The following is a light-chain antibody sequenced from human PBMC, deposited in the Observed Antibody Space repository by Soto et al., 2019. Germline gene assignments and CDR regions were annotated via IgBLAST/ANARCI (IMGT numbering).Light chain of an antibody. CDR2: GAS. Sequence: EIVLTQSPGTLSLSPGERATLSCRASQSVSSSYLAWYQQKPGHAPRLLIYGASSRATGIQDRYSGSGSGTDLTLTISRLEPEDYALYYCQQYGSSPWTFGQGTKVEIK. V-gene: IGKV3-20*01. CDR1: QSVSSSY. CDR3: QQYGSSPWT. J-gene: IGKJ1*01.